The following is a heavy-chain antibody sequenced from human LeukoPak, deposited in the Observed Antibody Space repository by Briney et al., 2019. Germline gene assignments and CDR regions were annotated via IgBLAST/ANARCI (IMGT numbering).Heavy chain of an antibody. CDR2: IDASGGST. V-gene: IGHV3-23*01. J-gene: IGHJ5*02. Sequence: GGSLRLSCAASGFTVSSYAMTWVRQAPGKGLEWVSSIDASGGSTHSAYSVKGRFTISRDNSKNTFFLQMNTLRAADTAVYYCAKGSGSGWYGWFAPWGQGTLVTVSS. CDR1: GFTVSSYA. CDR3: AKGSGSGWYGWFAP. D-gene: IGHD6-19*01.